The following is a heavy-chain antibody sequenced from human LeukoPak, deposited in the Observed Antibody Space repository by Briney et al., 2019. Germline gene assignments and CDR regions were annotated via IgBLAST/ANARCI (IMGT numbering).Heavy chain of an antibody. D-gene: IGHD2-2*01. CDR1: GFTFSSYS. Sequence: GGSLRLSCAASGFTFSSYSMNWVRQAPGKGLEWVSYISSSSSTIYYADSVKGRFTISRDNAKNSLYLQMNSLRAEDTAVYYCARACSSTSCLGDAFDIWGQGTMVTVSS. CDR3: ARACSSTSCLGDAFDI. CDR2: ISSSSSTI. V-gene: IGHV3-48*01. J-gene: IGHJ3*02.